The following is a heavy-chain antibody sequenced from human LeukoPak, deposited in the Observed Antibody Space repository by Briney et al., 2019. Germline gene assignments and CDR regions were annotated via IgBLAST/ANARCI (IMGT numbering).Heavy chain of an antibody. D-gene: IGHD5-18*01. CDR1: GFTFSSYS. CDR2: ISSSSSTI. CDR3: ARSGGYSYGLLLHALDY. J-gene: IGHJ4*02. Sequence: GGSLRLSCAASGFTFSSYSMNWVRQAPGKGLEWVSYISSSSSTIYYADSVKGRFTISRDNAKNSLYLQMNSLRAEDTAVYYCARSGGYSYGLLLHALDYWGQGTLVTVSS. V-gene: IGHV3-48*01.